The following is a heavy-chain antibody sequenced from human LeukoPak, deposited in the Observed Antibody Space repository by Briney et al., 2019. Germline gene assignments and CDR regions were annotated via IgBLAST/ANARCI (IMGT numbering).Heavy chain of an antibody. Sequence: RSSETRSLTCTVSGGSISSYYWSWIRQPPGKGREGIGYIYYSGSTNYNPSLKSRVTISVDTSKNQFSLKLSSVTAADTAVYYCARAVGYSSSRAPSVWGQGTLVTVSS. CDR1: GGSISSYY. CDR2: IYYSGST. V-gene: IGHV4-59*08. D-gene: IGHD6-13*01. J-gene: IGHJ4*02. CDR3: ARAVGYSSSRAPSV.